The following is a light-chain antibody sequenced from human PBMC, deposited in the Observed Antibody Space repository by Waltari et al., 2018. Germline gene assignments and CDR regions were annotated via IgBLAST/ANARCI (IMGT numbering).Light chain of an antibody. CDR3: ASFVGSDNWV. V-gene: IGLV2-8*01. Sequence: QSALTQPPSASGSPGQSVAIPCTETSSDVGSHKYVSWYQQPPGKAPKPRIFEVNKGPSGVPDRCSWSKSGNTASLTVSGLQTEDEADYYCASFVGSDNWVFGGGTKLTVL. CDR2: EVN. J-gene: IGLJ3*02. CDR1: SSDVGSHKY.